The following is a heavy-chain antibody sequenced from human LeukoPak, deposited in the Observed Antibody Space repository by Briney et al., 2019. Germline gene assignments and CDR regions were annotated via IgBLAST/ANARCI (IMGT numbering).Heavy chain of an antibody. J-gene: IGHJ4*02. CDR3: ARAPRYYDFWSGYRAAPDY. D-gene: IGHD3-3*01. CDR2: ISAYNGNT. CDR1: GYTFTSYG. Sequence: GASVKVSCQTSGYTFTSYGYSWVRQAPGQGLEWMGWISAYNGNTKYAQKFQGRVTMTTVTSTSTAYMELRSLTLDDTALYYCARAPRYYDFWSGYRAAPDYWGQGTLVTVSS. V-gene: IGHV1-18*01.